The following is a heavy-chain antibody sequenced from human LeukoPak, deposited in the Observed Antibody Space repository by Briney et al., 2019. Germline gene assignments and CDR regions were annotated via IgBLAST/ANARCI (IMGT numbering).Heavy chain of an antibody. CDR1: GYTFTGYY. D-gene: IGHD1-26*01. CDR3: ARVGQVGAIPFDY. Sequence: ASVKVSCKASGYTFTGYYMHWVRQAPGQGLEWMGRINPNSGGTNYAQKFQGRVTMTRGTSISTAYMELSRLRSDDTAVYYCARVGQVGAIPFDYWGQGTLVTVSS. V-gene: IGHV1-2*06. CDR2: INPNSGGT. J-gene: IGHJ4*02.